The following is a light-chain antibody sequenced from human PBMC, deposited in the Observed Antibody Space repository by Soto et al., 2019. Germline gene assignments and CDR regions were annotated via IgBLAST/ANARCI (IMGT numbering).Light chain of an antibody. Sequence: QSVLTQPPSMSAAPGQKVTISCSGSSSNIGNNYVSWYQQLPGTAPKLLIYENNKRPSGIPDRFSGSKSGTSATLGITGLQTRDEADYYCGTWDSSLSAHVVFGGGTKVTVL. CDR3: GTWDSSLSAHVV. CDR2: ENN. CDR1: SSNIGNNY. J-gene: IGLJ2*01. V-gene: IGLV1-51*02.